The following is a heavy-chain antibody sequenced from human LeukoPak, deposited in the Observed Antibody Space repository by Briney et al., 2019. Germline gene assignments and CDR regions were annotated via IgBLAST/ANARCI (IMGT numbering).Heavy chain of an antibody. CDR2: ISEDGDND. V-gene: IGHV3-30*03. J-gene: IGHJ4*02. Sequence: PGGSLRLSCSVSGFTFKAFRMHWVRQAPGKGLEWVAFISEDGDNDSYADSVKGRFTISRDNYENTLHLQMNSLRSEDTAVYYCARVSRYRPNWGQGTLVTVSS. D-gene: IGHD3-16*02. CDR1: GFTFKAFR. CDR3: ARVSRYRPN.